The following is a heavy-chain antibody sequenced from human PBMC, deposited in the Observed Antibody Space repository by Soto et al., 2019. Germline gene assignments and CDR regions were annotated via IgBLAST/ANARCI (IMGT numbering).Heavy chain of an antibody. Sequence: ASVKVSCKASGYTFTSYAMHWVRQAPGQRLEWMGWINAGNGNTKYSQKSQGRVTITRDTSASTAYMELSSLRSEDTAVYYCARGYCSGGSCYEFDPWGQGTLVTVSS. J-gene: IGHJ5*02. V-gene: IGHV1-3*01. D-gene: IGHD2-15*01. CDR3: ARGYCSGGSCYEFDP. CDR1: GYTFTSYA. CDR2: INAGNGNT.